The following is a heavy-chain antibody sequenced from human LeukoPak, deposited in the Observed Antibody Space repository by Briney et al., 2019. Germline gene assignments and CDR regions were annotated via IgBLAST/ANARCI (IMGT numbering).Heavy chain of an antibody. CDR2: ISYDGSNK. Sequence: GRSLRLSCAASELTFSSYGMHWVRQAPGKGLEWVAVISYDGSNKYYADSVKGRFTISRDNSKNTLYLQMNSLRAEDTAVYYCAKSSSSSWYWYYGMDVWGQGTTVTVSS. V-gene: IGHV3-30*18. CDR3: AKSSSSSWYWYYGMDV. D-gene: IGHD6-13*01. CDR1: ELTFSSYG. J-gene: IGHJ6*02.